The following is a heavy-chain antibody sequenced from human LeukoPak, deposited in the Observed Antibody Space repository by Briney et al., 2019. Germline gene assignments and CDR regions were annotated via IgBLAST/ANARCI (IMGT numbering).Heavy chain of an antibody. J-gene: IGHJ4*02. Sequence: SETLSLTCTVSGGPISSYYWSWIRQPPGKGLEWIGYIYYSGSTNCNPSLKSRVTISVDTSKNQFSLKLSSVTAADTAVYYCARVYCSSTSCYGGYYFDYWGQGTLVTVSS. CDR1: GGPISSYY. CDR3: ARVYCSSTSCYGGYYFDY. D-gene: IGHD2-2*01. CDR2: IYYSGST. V-gene: IGHV4-59*01.